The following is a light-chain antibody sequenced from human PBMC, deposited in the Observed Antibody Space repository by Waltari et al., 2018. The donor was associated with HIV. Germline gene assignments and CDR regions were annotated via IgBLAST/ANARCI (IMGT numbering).Light chain of an antibody. J-gene: IGLJ2*01. Sequence: YALTQPPSVSVSPGQTATIACYGDELTSHSIHWYRHKAGQAPVLVMYKDNERPLGIPERISGARAGKVVTLAISGVQAEDEADYYCQSAGSGATSVLFGGGTKLTVL. CDR3: QSAGSGATSVL. CDR2: KDN. V-gene: IGLV3-25*03. CDR1: ELTSHS.